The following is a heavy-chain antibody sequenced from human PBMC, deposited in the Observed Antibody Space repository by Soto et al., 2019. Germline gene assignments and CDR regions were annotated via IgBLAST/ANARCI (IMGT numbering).Heavy chain of an antibody. CDR3: VTGQYCDY. V-gene: IGHV3-15*01. CDR1: GFTFSNAW. Sequence: LRLSCIGSGFTFSNAWINWVRQAPGKGLEWVGRIKSKPDGGTTDYAAPVKGRFTISRDDSKNTVYLQMNSLKTEDTALYYCVTGQYCDYWGQGTLVTVSS. J-gene: IGHJ4*02. CDR2: IKSKPDGGTT.